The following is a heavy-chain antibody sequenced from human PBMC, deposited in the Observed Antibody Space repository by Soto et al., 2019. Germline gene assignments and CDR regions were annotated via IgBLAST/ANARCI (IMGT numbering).Heavy chain of an antibody. J-gene: IGHJ5*02. CDR2: IYHTGSS. Sequence: PSETLSLTCTVSNDSISNPIYYWGWIRQPPGKGLEWIGSIYHTGSSYYNPSLQGRVTISMDKSKNQFSLKLTSVTAADTAMYYCAREDLRAQNWFDPWGQGTLVTVSS. V-gene: IGHV4-39*02. D-gene: IGHD4-17*01. CDR1: NDSISNPIYY. CDR3: AREDLRAQNWFDP.